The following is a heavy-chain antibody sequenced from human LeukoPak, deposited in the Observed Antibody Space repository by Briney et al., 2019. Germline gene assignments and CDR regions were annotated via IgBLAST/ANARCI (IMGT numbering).Heavy chain of an antibody. V-gene: IGHV4-39*07. J-gene: IGHJ6*03. CDR2: IYYSGST. Sequence: SETLSLTCTVSGGSISSSSYYWGWIRQPPGKGLEWIGSIYYSGSTYYNPSLKSRVTISVDTSKNQFSLKLSSVTAADTAVYYCARAVGYFDWPHYYMDVWGKGTTVTVSS. CDR3: ARAVGYFDWPHYYMDV. CDR1: GGSISSSSYY. D-gene: IGHD3-9*01.